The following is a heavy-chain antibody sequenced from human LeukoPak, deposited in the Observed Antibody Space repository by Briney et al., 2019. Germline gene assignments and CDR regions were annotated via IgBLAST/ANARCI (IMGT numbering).Heavy chain of an antibody. V-gene: IGHV3-13*01. D-gene: IGHD1-26*01. Sequence: GGSLRLSCAASGFTFSSYDMHWVRQATGKGLEWVSAIGTAGDTYYPGSVKGRFTISRENAKNSLYLQTNSLRAGDTAVYYCARAVGASDAFDIWGQGTMVTVSS. J-gene: IGHJ3*02. CDR3: ARAVGASDAFDI. CDR1: GFTFSSYD. CDR2: IGTAGDT.